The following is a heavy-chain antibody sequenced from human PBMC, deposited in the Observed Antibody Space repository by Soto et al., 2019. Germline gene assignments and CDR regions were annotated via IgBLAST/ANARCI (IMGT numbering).Heavy chain of an antibody. CDR3: AGGRWYCTNGVCALYFDY. CDR2: INHSGST. Sequence: SETLSLTCAVYGGSFSGYYWSWIRQPPGKGLEWIGEINHSGSTNYNPSLKSRVTISVDTSKNQFSLKLSSVTAADTAVYYCAGGRWYCTNGVCALYFDYWGQGTLVTVSS. CDR1: GGSFSGYY. V-gene: IGHV4-34*01. D-gene: IGHD2-8*01. J-gene: IGHJ4*02.